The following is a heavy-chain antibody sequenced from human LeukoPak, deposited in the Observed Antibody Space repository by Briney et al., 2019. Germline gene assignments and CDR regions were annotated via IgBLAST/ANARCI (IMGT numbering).Heavy chain of an antibody. CDR3: AKSPAYYCDSSGYFHY. J-gene: IGHJ4*02. CDR1: GFTFSSFA. V-gene: IGHV3-23*01. D-gene: IGHD3-22*01. CDR2: ISGSGGSS. Sequence: GGSLRLSCAASGFTFSSFAMSWVRQAPGKGLYWVSSISGSGGSSYYADSVKGRFTISRDNSKNTLYLQMNSLRAEDTALYYCAKSPAYYCDSSGYFHYWGQGTLVTVSS.